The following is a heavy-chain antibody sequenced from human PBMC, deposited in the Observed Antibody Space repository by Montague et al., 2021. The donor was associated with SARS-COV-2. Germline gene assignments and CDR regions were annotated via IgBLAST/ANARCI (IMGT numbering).Heavy chain of an antibody. CDR3: ASPTYYYDSSGSDAFDI. J-gene: IGHJ3*02. Sequence: SETLSLTCAVYGGSFSGYYWSWIRQPPEKGLEWIGEINQSGRTNNNPSLKSRVIISVDTSKNQFSLKLSSVTAAGTAVYYCASPTYYYDSSGSDAFDIWGQGTMVTVSS. CDR1: GGSFSGYY. CDR2: INQSGRT. V-gene: IGHV4-34*01. D-gene: IGHD3-22*01.